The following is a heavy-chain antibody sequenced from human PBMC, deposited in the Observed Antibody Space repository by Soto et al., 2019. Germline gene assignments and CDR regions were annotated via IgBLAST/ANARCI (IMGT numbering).Heavy chain of an antibody. V-gene: IGHV3-48*03. CDR1: GFNFRNFE. CDR2: ISSTGVTT. Sequence: PGGSLRLSCAASGFNFRNFEMNWVRKAPGKGLEWVSYISSTGVTTYYAESVEGRFTISRDNAKSSLFLHLRSLRVEDTAIYYCARYGTRADWWGLGTQVTVS. D-gene: IGHD3-9*01. CDR3: ARYGTRADW. J-gene: IGHJ1*01.